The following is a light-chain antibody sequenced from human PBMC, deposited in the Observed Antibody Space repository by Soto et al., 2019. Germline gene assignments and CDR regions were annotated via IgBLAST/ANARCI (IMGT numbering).Light chain of an antibody. CDR3: QRLNSYSVVT. CDR2: GAS. J-gene: IGKJ3*01. CDR1: QGISSY. V-gene: IGKV1-9*01. Sequence: DIQLTQSPSFLSASVGDRVTITCRASQGISSYLAWYQQKPGKAPNLLIFGASSLQSGVPSRFSGSGSGTEFTLTISGLQPEDFATYYCQRLNSYSVVTFGPGTKVDIK.